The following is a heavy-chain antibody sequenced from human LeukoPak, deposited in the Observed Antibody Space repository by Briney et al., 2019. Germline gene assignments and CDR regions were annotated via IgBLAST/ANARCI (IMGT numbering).Heavy chain of an antibody. Sequence: GGSLRLSCAASGFTFSSYSTNWVRQAPGKGLEWVSSISSSSSYIYYADSVKGRFTISRDNAKNSLYLQMNSLRAEDTAVYYCASVMVRGVVDYWGQGTLVTVSS. CDR1: GFTFSSYS. CDR3: ASVMVRGVVDY. CDR2: ISSSSSYI. V-gene: IGHV3-21*01. J-gene: IGHJ4*02. D-gene: IGHD3-10*01.